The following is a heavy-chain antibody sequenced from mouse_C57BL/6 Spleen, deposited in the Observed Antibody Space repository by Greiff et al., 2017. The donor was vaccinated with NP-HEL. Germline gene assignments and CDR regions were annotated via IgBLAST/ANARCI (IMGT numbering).Heavy chain of an antibody. Sequence: QVQLQQSGPELVQPGASVKISCKASGYAFSSSWMNWVKQRPGKGLEWIGRIYPGDGDTTYNGKFTGKATQTADKSSSTAYMQLSSLTSEDSAVYFCARDGGHYAMDYWGQGTSVTVSS. J-gene: IGHJ4*01. V-gene: IGHV1-82*01. CDR1: GYAFSSSW. CDR2: IYPGDGDT. CDR3: ARDGGHYAMDY.